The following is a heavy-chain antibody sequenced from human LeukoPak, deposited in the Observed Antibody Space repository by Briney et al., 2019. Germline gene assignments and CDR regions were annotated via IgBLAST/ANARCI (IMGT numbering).Heavy chain of an antibody. CDR3: ARRYYDSSGLAYYFDN. V-gene: IGHV4-39*01. CDR1: GGSVSSISSY. J-gene: IGHJ4*02. D-gene: IGHD3-22*01. CDR2: IRYSGRT. Sequence: PSETLSLTCTVSGGSVSSISSYWGWIRQPPGKGREWIGSIRYSGRTYYNPSLQSRVTMSVDTSKNRFSLRLSSVTAADTAVYSCARRYYDSSGLAYYFDNWGQGTLVTVSS.